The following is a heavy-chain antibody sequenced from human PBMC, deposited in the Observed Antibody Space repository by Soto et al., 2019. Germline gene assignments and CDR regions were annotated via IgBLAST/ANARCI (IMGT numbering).Heavy chain of an antibody. CDR1: GFTFSSYG. D-gene: IGHD6-13*01. J-gene: IGHJ6*02. Sequence: QGQLVESGGGVVQPGRSLRLSCAASGFTFSSYGMHWVRQAPGKGLEGVAVISYDGSNKYYADSVKGRFTISRYNSKNTLYLPMHSLRAEDTAVYYCAKDQGGIADYYYYYYGMDVWGQGTTVTVSS. V-gene: IGHV3-30*18. CDR2: ISYDGSNK. CDR3: AKDQGGIADYYYYYYGMDV.